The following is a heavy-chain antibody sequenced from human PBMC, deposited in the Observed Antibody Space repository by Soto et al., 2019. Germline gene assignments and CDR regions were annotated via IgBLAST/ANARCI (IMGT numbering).Heavy chain of an antibody. CDR2: IIPIFGTA. V-gene: IGHV1-69*13. J-gene: IGHJ4*02. Sequence: SVKVSCKASGGTFSSYAISWLRQAPGQGLEWMGGIIPIFGTANYAQKFQGRVTITADESTSTAYMELSSLRSEDTAVYYCARVNRDIVVVPAAMGAYYFDYWGQGTLVTVSS. D-gene: IGHD2-2*01. CDR3: ARVNRDIVVVPAAMGAYYFDY. CDR1: GGTFSSYA.